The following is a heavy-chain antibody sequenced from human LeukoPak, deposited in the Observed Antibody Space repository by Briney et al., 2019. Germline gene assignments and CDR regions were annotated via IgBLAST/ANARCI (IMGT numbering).Heavy chain of an antibody. V-gene: IGHV1-69*01. CDR1: GGTFSSYA. Sequence: SVKVSCKASGGTFSSYAISWVRQAPGQGLEWMGGIIPIFGTANYAQKFQGRVLITADESTSTAYMELSSLRSEDTAVYYCARGGATIFGHDYYYYGMDVWGQGTTVTVS. CDR3: ARGGATIFGHDYYYYGMDV. D-gene: IGHD3-3*01. J-gene: IGHJ6*02. CDR2: IIPIFGTA.